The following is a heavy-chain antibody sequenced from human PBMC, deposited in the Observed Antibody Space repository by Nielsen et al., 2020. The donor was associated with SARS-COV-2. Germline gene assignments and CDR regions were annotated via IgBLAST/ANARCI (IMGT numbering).Heavy chain of an antibody. CDR1: GFTFSSYA. J-gene: IGHJ6*02. CDR2: ISYDGSNK. CDR3: ARDKYSGYDVYYYYGMDV. V-gene: IGHV3-30-3*01. Sequence: GESLKISCAASGFTFSSYAMSWVRQAPGKGLEWVAVISYDGSNKYYADSVKGRFTISRDNSKNTLYLQMNSLRAEDTAVYYCARDKYSGYDVYYYYGMDVWGQGTTVTVSS. D-gene: IGHD5-12*01.